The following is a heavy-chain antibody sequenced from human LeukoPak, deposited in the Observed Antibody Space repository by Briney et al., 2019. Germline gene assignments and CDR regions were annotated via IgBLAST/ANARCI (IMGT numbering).Heavy chain of an antibody. Sequence: KASETLSLTCTVSGGSISSYYWSWIRQPPGQGLEWIGYIYYSGSTNYNPSLRSRVTISVDTSKNQFSLKLSSVTAADTALYYCARHFRRADSYGRNWFDPWGQGTLVTVSS. J-gene: IGHJ5*02. D-gene: IGHD5-18*01. CDR2: IYYSGST. CDR1: GGSISSYY. V-gene: IGHV4-59*08. CDR3: ARHFRRADSYGRNWFDP.